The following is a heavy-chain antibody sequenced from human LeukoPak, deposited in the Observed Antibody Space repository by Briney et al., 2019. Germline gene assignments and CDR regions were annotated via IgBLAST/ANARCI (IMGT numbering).Heavy chain of an antibody. CDR3: ARDCTLRDGYDAFDI. D-gene: IGHD2-8*01. CDR1: GGSISSGSYY. CDR2: IYTSGST. J-gene: IGHJ3*02. Sequence: SQTLSLTCTVSGGSISSGSYYWSWIRQPAGKGLEWIGRIYTSGSTNYNPSLKSRVTISVDTSKNQFSLKLSSVTAADTAVYYCARDCTLRDGYDAFDIWGQGTMVTVSS. V-gene: IGHV4-61*02.